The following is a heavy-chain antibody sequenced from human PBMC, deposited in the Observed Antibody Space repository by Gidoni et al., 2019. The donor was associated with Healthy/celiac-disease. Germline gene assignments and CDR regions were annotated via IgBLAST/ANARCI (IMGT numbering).Heavy chain of an antibody. V-gene: IGHV1-69*04. CDR3: ARATPQAFDI. CDR2: IIPILGIA. CDR1: GGTFSNSA. Sequence: QVQLVQSGAAVKKPGSSVKVSCKASGGTFSNSAISWVRQAPGPGLEWMGRIIPILGIAKHAQKFQGRVTITADKSTSTAYMELSSLRSEDTAVYYCARATPQAFDIWGQGTMVTVSS. J-gene: IGHJ3*02.